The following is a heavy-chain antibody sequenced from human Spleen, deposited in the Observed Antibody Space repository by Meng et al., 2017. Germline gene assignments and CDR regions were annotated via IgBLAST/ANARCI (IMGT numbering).Heavy chain of an antibody. CDR1: GFSFSDYY. D-gene: IGHD3-10*01. CDR3: ARLGDYVSGTNYFDY. V-gene: IGHV3-11*01. J-gene: IGHJ4*02. CDR2: ISSSGDTQ. Sequence: GESLKISCAASGFSFSDYYMVWIRQSQGKGLEWLSYISSSGDTQYYADSVKGRFTISRDNAENSLYLQMNSLRDEDTALYYCARLGDYVSGTNYFDYWGQGTLVTVSS.